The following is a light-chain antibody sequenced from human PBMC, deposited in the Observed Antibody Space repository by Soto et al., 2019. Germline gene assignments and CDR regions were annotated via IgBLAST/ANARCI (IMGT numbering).Light chain of an antibody. J-gene: IGLJ3*02. Sequence: QAVVTQEPSLTVSPGGTVTLTCGSSTGTVTSGHYPYWFHQKPGQAPRTLVYNTSDKHSWTPARFSGSLLGGKAALTLSGAQPEDEADFYCLLAYSGARVFGGGTTLTV. CDR1: TGTVTSGHY. CDR3: LLAYSGARV. CDR2: NTS. V-gene: IGLV7-46*01.